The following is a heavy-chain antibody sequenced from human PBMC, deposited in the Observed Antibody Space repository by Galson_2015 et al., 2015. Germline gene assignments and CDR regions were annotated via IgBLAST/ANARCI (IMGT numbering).Heavy chain of an antibody. J-gene: IGHJ2*01. Sequence: SLRLSCAASGLTFSSYSMNWVRQAPGKGLEWVSYISSSSSTIYYADSVKGRFTISRDNAKNSLYLQMNSLRDEDTAVYYCPREGVRGVIAFFDLWGRGTLVTVSS. CDR1: GLTFSSYS. D-gene: IGHD3-10*02. V-gene: IGHV3-48*02. CDR3: PREGVRGVIAFFDL. CDR2: ISSSSSTI.